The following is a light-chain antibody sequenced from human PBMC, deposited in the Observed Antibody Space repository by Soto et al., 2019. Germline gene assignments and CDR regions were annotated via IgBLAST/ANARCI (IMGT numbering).Light chain of an antibody. CDR2: GAS. V-gene: IGKV3-20*01. CDR1: QSVSSSY. CDR3: QQYGSSLWT. Sequence: EIVLTQSPGTLSLSPGERATLSCRASQSVSSSYLAWDQQKPGQAPRLRIYGASSRATGIPDRFSGSGSGTDFTLTISRLEPEDFAVYYCQQYGSSLWTFGQGTKVEIK. J-gene: IGKJ1*01.